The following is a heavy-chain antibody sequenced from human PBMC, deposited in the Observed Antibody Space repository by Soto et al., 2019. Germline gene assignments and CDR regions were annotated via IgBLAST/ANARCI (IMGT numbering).Heavy chain of an antibody. V-gene: IGHV1-2*02. Sequence: ASVKVSCKASGYTFTGYYMHWVRQAPGQGLEWMGWINPNSGGTNYAQKFQGRVTMTRDTSINTAYMELSRLRSDDTAVYYCARDLDCTNGVCYNYYGMDVWGQGTRVTVSS. CDR3: ARDLDCTNGVCYNYYGMDV. J-gene: IGHJ6*02. CDR1: GYTFTGYY. CDR2: INPNSGGT. D-gene: IGHD2-8*01.